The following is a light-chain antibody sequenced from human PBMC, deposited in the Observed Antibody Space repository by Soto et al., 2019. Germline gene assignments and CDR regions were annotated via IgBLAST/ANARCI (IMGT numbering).Light chain of an antibody. V-gene: IGLV2-14*01. CDR2: EVS. CDR3: SSYTSSSTLV. J-gene: IGLJ1*01. Sequence: SALTXPASVSGSPGQSITISCTGTSSDVGGYNYVSWYQQHPGKAPKLMIYEVSNRPSGVSNRFSGSKSGNTASLTISGLQAEDEADYYCSSYTSSSTLVFGTGTKVTV. CDR1: SSDVGGYNY.